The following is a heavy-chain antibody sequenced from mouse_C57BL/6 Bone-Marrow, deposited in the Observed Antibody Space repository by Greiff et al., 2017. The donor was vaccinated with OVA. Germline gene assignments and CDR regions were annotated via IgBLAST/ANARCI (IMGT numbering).Heavy chain of an antibody. Sequence: EVNLVESGGGLVQPGGSLKLSCAASGFTFSDYYMYWVRQTPEKRLEWVAYISNGGGSTYYPDTVKGRFTISRDNAKNTLYLQMSRLKSEDTAMYYCARPRGYYGGYAMDYWGQGTSVTVSS. CDR1: GFTFSDYY. V-gene: IGHV5-12*01. J-gene: IGHJ4*01. CDR3: ARPRGYYGGYAMDY. D-gene: IGHD1-1*01. CDR2: ISNGGGST.